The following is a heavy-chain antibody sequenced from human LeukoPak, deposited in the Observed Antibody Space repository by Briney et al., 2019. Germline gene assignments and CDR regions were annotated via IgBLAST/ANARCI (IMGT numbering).Heavy chain of an antibody. CDR3: ARDSYYYDSSGYYLFDY. D-gene: IGHD3-22*01. Sequence: GGSLRLSCAASGFTFSDYYMSWIRQAPGKGLEWVSYISSSGSTIYYADSVKGRFTISRDNAKNSLYLQMNSLRAEDTAVYYCARDSYYYDSSGYYLFDYWGQGTLVTVSS. CDR1: GFTFSDYY. V-gene: IGHV3-11*01. J-gene: IGHJ4*02. CDR2: ISSSGSTI.